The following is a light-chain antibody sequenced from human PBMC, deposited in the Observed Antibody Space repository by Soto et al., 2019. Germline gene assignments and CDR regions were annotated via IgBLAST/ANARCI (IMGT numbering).Light chain of an antibody. CDR1: QSISSSY. CDR3: QQYGSSPWT. J-gene: IGKJ1*01. V-gene: IGKV3-20*01. CDR2: RAS. Sequence: DILMTQSPSTLSVSVGERATLTCRASQSISSSYLAWYQQKPGQAPKVLIYRASSRATGIPDRFSGSGSGTDFTLTISRLEPEDFAVYYCQQYGSSPWTFGQGTKVDIK.